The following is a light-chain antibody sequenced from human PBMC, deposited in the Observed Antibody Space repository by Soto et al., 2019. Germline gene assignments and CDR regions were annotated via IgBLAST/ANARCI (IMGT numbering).Light chain of an antibody. CDR3: SSFAGNNNLV. V-gene: IGLV2-8*01. CDR1: SSDVGGYNY. J-gene: IGLJ3*02. Sequence: QSVLTQPPSASGSPGQSVTISCTGTSSDVGGYNYVSWYQQYPGKAPKLVIYEVTKRPSGVPDRFSGSKSGNTASLTVSGLQAADEADYFCSSFAGNNNLVFGGGTKLTVL. CDR2: EVT.